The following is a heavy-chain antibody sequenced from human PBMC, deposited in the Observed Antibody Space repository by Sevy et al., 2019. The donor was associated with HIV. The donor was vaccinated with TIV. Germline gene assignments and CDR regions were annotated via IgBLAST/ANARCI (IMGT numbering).Heavy chain of an antibody. V-gene: IGHV3-23*01. J-gene: IGHJ4*02. CDR3: AKAPNGYYGSGREGYYFDY. D-gene: IGHD3-10*01. CDR2: ISGSGGST. CDR1: GFTFSSYA. Sequence: GGSLRLSCAASGFTFSSYAMSWVRQAPGKGLERVSAISGSGGSTYYADSVKGRFTISRDNSKNTLYLQMNSLRAEDTAVYYCAKAPNGYYGSGREGYYFDYWRQGTLVTVSS.